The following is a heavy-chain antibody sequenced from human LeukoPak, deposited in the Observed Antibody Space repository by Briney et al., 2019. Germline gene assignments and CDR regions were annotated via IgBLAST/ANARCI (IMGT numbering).Heavy chain of an antibody. J-gene: IGHJ5*02. V-gene: IGHV3-73*01. CDR3: TRHAETGRFDP. CDR1: GFTSSGSA. Sequence: GGSLRLSCAASGFTSSGSAMHWVRQASGKGLEWVGRIRSKANSYATAYAASVKGRFTISRDDSKNTAYLQMNSLKTEDTAVYYCTRHAETGRFDPWGQGALVTVSS. CDR2: IRSKANSYAT.